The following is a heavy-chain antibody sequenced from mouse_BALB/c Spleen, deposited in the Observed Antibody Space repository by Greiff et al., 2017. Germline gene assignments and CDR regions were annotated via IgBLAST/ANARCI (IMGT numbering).Heavy chain of an antibody. CDR3: AREAYYGNPMDY. CDR2: ISIYYDNT. J-gene: IGHJ4*01. Sequence: VQLQQSGAELVKPGASVKLSCKGSGYTFTDYAMHWVKQSHAKSLEWIGVISIYYDNTNYNQKFKGKATMTVDKSSSTAYMELARLTSEDSAIYYCAREAYYGNPMDYWGQGTSVTVSS. CDR1: GYTFTDYA. V-gene: IGHV1S137*01. D-gene: IGHD2-10*01.